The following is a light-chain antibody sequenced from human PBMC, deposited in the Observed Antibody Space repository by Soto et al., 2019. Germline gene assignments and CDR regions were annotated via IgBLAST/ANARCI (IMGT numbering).Light chain of an antibody. J-gene: IGLJ3*02. CDR3: GTWDYSLRYGV. CDR2: ENN. Sequence: QSVLTQPPSVSAAPGQRVTISCSGSNSNIGKNYVAWYQQLPGTGPKLLIHENNKRPSGISDRISGSKSGTSATLAITGLQTGDEADYYCGTWDYSLRYGVFGGGTKLTVL. V-gene: IGLV1-51*02. CDR1: NSNIGKNY.